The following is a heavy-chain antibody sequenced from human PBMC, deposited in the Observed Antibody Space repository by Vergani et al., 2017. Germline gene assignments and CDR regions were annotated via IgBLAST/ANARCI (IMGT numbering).Heavy chain of an antibody. CDR1: GGTFSSYA. J-gene: IGHJ6*02. D-gene: IGHD3-16*01. CDR3: ARRQARGGESDYYYYGMDV. CDR2: IIPIFGTA. Sequence: QVQLVQSGAEVKKPGSSVKVSCKASGGTFSSYAISWVRQAPGQGLEWMGGIIPIFGTANYAQKFQGRVTITADASTSTAYMELSSLRSEDTAVYYCARRQARGGESDYYYYGMDVWGQGTTVTVSS. V-gene: IGHV1-69*01.